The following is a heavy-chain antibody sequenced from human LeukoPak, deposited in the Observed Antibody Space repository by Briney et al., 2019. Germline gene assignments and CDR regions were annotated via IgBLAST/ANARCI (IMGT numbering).Heavy chain of an antibody. V-gene: IGHV2-5*01. Sequence: ESGPTLVNPTQTLTLTCTFSGFSLSTSGVGVGWIRQPPGKALEWLALIYWNDDKRYSPSLKSRLTITKDTSKNQVVLTMTNMDPVDTATYYCAHRSKVKINYVWGSYRYTDYFDYWGQGTLVTVSS. CDR3: AHRSKVKINYVWGSYRYTDYFDY. J-gene: IGHJ4*02. D-gene: IGHD3-16*02. CDR2: IYWNDDK. CDR1: GFSLSTSGVG.